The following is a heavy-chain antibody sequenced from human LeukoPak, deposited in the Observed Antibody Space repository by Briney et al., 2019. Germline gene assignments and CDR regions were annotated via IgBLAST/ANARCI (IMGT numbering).Heavy chain of an antibody. CDR1: GFTFSSYW. V-gene: IGHV3-7*01. CDR3: ARVRVVPAAINEGYYYYYMDV. Sequence: TGESLRLSCAASGFTFSSYWMSWVRQAPGKGLEWVANIKQDGSEKYYVDSVKGRFIISRDNAKNSLYLQMNSLRAEDTAVYYCARVRVVPAAINEGYYYYYMDVWGKGTTVTVSS. CDR2: IKQDGSEK. J-gene: IGHJ6*03. D-gene: IGHD2-2*01.